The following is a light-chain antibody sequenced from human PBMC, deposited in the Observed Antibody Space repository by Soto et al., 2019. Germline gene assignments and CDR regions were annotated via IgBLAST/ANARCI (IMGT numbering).Light chain of an antibody. Sequence: DIQMTQSPSTLSASVGDRVTITFRASHSISSWLAWYQQKPGKAPKLRLYKASSLESGVPSRFSGSGSWTEFTVTISSLQTYDFATYDCHQYNSLYTFGQGTKLEIK. CDR2: KAS. J-gene: IGKJ2*01. CDR1: HSISSW. V-gene: IGKV1-5*03. CDR3: HQYNSLYT.